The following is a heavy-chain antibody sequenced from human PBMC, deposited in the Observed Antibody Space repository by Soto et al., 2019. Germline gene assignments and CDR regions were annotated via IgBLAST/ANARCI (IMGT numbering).Heavy chain of an antibody. V-gene: IGHV3-9*01. CDR3: ANLPLYGSGFDC. D-gene: IGHD3-10*01. J-gene: IGHJ4*02. CDR1: GFTFDDYA. CDR2: ISWNGASI. Sequence: EVQLVESGGGLVQPGRSLRLSCAASGFTFDDYAIHWVRQAPGRGLEWVAGISWNGASIGYADSVKGRFTISRDNAKNSLHLQMNMLRSEDTALYYCANLPLYGSGFDCWGQGTLVTVSS.